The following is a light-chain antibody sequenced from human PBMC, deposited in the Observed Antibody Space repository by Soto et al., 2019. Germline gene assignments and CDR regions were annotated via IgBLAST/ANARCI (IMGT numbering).Light chain of an antibody. CDR3: KHYNSYSDA. Sequence: DIQITQSPSTLSVSVGQTVDITFRSSQTISSWLAWYQQKPGKAPKLLIYKASTLKSGVPSRFSGSGSETEFTLTISSLQTDDFATYYCKHYNSYSDAFGQGTKVDIK. J-gene: IGKJ1*01. CDR1: QTISSW. V-gene: IGKV1-5*03. CDR2: KAS.